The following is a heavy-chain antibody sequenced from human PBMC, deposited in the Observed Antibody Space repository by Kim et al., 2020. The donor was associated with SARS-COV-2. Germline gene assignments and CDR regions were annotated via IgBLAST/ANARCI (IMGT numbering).Heavy chain of an antibody. J-gene: IGHJ5*02. D-gene: IGHD1-26*01. Sequence: SETLSLTCTVSGGSISSGGYYWSWIRQHPGKGLEWIGYIYYSGSTYYNPSLKSRVTISVDTSKNQFSLKLSSVTAADTAVYYCARGMGNWFDPWGQGTLVTVSS. CDR3: ARGMGNWFDP. CDR1: GGSISSGGYY. CDR2: IYYSGST. V-gene: IGHV4-31*03.